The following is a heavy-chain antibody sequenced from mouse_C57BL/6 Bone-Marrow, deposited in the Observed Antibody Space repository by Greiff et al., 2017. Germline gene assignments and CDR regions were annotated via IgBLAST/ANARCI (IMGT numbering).Heavy chain of an antibody. Sequence: EVNLVESGEGLVKPGGSLKLSCAASGFTFSSYAMSWVRQTPEQRLEWVAYISSGGDYIYYADTVKGRFTISRDTAKNTLYLQMSSLKSEDTAMYYCAREFCYSGWAMDYWGQGTSVTVSS. V-gene: IGHV5S21*01. CDR3: AREFCYSGWAMDY. CDR2: ISSGGDYI. J-gene: IGHJ4*01. D-gene: IGHD2-12*01. CDR1: GFTFSSYA.